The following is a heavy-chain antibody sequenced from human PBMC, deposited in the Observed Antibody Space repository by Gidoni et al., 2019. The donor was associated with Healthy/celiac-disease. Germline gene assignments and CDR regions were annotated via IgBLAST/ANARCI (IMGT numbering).Heavy chain of an antibody. J-gene: IGHJ4*02. CDR3: ARAVGGWYSSYSSDY. CDR1: GGSFSGYY. D-gene: IGHD6-13*01. V-gene: IGHV4-34*01. CDR2: INHSGST. Sequence: QVQLQQWGAGLLKPSETLSLTCAVYGGSFSGYYWSWVRQPPGKGLEWLGEINHSGSTNYNPSLKCRVTISVDTSKIQFSLKLSSVTAADTAVYYCARAVGGWYSSYSSDYWGQGTLVTVSS.